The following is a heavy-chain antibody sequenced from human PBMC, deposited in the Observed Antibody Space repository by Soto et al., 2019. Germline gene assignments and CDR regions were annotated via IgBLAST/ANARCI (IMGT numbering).Heavy chain of an antibody. J-gene: IGHJ5*02. D-gene: IGHD5-12*01. CDR2: FDPEDGET. CDR3: ANRGDDPFWLDP. Sequence: ASVKVSCRVSGYTLTELSMHWVRQAPGKGLEWMGGFDPEDGETIYAQKFQGRVTMTEDTSTDTAYMELSSLRSEDTAVYYCANRGDDPFWLDPCGQGPLVTVYS. V-gene: IGHV1-24*01. CDR1: GYTLTELS.